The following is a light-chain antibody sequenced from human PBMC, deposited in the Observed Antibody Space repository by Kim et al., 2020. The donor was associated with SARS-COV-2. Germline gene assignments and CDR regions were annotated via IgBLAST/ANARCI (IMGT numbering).Light chain of an antibody. Sequence: SVKLNSTLSSEYKTYAIGWHQQLPEKGPRYLMNVDSDGSHTRGDGIPDRFSGSSSGAERYLTISSLQPEDEADYYCLTWGPGIRVFGGGTQLTVL. CDR3: LTWGPGIRV. CDR1: SEYKTYA. V-gene: IGLV4-69*01. CDR2: VDSDGSH. J-gene: IGLJ2*01.